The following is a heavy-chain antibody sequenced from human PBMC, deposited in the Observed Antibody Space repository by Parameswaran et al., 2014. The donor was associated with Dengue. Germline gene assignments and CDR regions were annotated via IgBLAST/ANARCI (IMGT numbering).Heavy chain of an antibody. Sequence: VRQAPGKGLEWVAVISYDGSNKYYADSVKGRFTISRDNSKNTLYLQMNSLRAEDTAVYYCARDEAAAAGYYYYGMDVWGQGTTVTVSS. J-gene: IGHJ6*02. CDR2: ISYDGSNK. V-gene: IGHV3-30*04. D-gene: IGHD6-13*01. CDR3: ARDEAAAAGYYYYGMDV.